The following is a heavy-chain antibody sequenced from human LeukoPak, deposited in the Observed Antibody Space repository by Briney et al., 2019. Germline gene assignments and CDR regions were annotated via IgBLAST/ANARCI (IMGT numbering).Heavy chain of an antibody. CDR2: MNPNSGNT. D-gene: IGHD5-24*01. J-gene: IGHJ3*01. Sequence: ASVKVSCKASGYTFTSYDINWVRQATGQGLEWMGRMNPNSGNTGYAQKFQGRVTLTRDTSTSTVYMELSSLRSEDTAIYYCARIRDGYNDAYDLWGQGTVVTVPS. V-gene: IGHV1-8*01. CDR3: ARIRDGYNDAYDL. CDR1: GYTFTSYD.